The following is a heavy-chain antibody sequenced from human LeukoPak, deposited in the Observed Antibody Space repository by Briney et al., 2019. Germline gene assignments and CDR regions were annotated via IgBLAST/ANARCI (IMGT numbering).Heavy chain of an antibody. CDR2: ISSSSSTI. CDR3: ARDSPPFYGDAYYYYYYMDV. J-gene: IGHJ6*03. D-gene: IGHD4-17*01. Sequence: PGGSLRLSCAASGFTFNNYAMSWVRQAPGKGLEWVSYISSSSSTIYYADSVKGRFTISRDNAKNSLYLQMNSLRAEDTAVYYCARDSPPFYGDAYYYYYYMDVWGKGTTVTVSS. V-gene: IGHV3-48*01. CDR1: GFTFNNYA.